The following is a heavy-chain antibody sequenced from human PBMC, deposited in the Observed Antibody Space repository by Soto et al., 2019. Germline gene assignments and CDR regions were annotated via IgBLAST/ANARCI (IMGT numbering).Heavy chain of an antibody. D-gene: IGHD3-10*01. V-gene: IGHV3-23*01. J-gene: IGHJ4*02. Sequence: PGGSLRLSCAASGFTFSSYAMSLVRQAPGKGLEWVSAISGSGGSTYYADSVKGRFTISRDNSRNTLYLQMNSLRAEDTAVYYCAKDNFGSIPFDYWGQGTLVTVSS. CDR2: ISGSGGST. CDR1: GFTFSSYA. CDR3: AKDNFGSIPFDY.